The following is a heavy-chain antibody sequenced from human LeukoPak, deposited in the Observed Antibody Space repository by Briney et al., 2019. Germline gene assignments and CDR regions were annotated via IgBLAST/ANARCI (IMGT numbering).Heavy chain of an antibody. V-gene: IGHV3-23*01. CDR1: GFTFSSYA. D-gene: IGHD6-19*01. Sequence: PGGSLRLSCAASGFTFSSYAMSWVRQAPGKGLEWVSAISGSGGSTYYADSVKGRFTISRDNSKNTLYLQMNSLRAEDTAVYYCATGVAVAPGFDYWGQGTLVTVSS. CDR2: ISGSGGST. CDR3: ATGVAVAPGFDY. J-gene: IGHJ4*02.